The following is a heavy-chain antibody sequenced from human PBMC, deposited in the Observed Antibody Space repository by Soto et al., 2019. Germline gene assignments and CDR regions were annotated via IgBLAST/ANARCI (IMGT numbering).Heavy chain of an antibody. CDR1: CGSFSGYY. V-gene: IGHV4-34*01. D-gene: IGHD6-19*01. CDR3: ASAEAGYSSGWYSSYYYYGMDA. Sequence: SETLSLTCAVYCGSFSGYYWSWIRQPPGKGLEWIGEINHSGSTNYNPSLKSRVTISVDTSKNQFSLKLSSVTAADTAVYYCASAEAGYSSGWYSSYYYYGMDAWGQGTTVTVSS. CDR2: INHSGST. J-gene: IGHJ6*02.